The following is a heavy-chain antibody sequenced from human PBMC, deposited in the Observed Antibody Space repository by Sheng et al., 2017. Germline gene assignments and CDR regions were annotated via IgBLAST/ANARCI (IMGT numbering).Heavy chain of an antibody. CDR1: GGTFSSYT. CDR3: RYVSYVRRYG. Sequence: QVQLVQSGAEVKKPGSSVKVSCKASGGTFSSYTISWVRQAPGQGLEWMGRIILTLDITTYAQRFQGRVTITADKSTNTAYMELSSLRSEXXDRTYVRYVSYVRRYG. J-gene: IGHJ6*01. V-gene: IGHV1-69*02. CDR2: IILTLDIT. D-gene: IGHD3-16*01.